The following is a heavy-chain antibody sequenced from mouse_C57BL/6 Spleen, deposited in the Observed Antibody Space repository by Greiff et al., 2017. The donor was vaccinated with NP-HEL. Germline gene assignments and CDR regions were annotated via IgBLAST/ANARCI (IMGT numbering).Heavy chain of an antibody. CDR2: IWSGGST. V-gene: IGHV2-2*01. D-gene: IGHD4-1*01. CDR3: ASLTGPYYAMDY. Sequence: VKVVESGPGLVQPSQSLSITCTVSGFSLTSYGVHWVRQSPGKGLEWLGVIWSGGSTDYNAAFISRLSISKDNSKSQVFFKMNSLQADDTAIYYCASLTGPYYAMDYWGQGTSVTVSS. J-gene: IGHJ4*01. CDR1: GFSLTSYG.